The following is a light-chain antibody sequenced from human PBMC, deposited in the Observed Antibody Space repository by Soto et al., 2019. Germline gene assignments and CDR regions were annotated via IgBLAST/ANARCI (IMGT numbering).Light chain of an antibody. V-gene: IGKV1-5*03. CDR1: QSINNW. CDR2: KAS. J-gene: IGKJ1*01. Sequence: DIPMTQSPSTLSASVGDRVTITCRASQSINNWLAWYRQKPGKAPKLLILKASTLESGVPSRFSGSGSGTEFTLSISSLQPDDFATYYCQQYESFPRTFGQGTKVEIK. CDR3: QQYESFPRT.